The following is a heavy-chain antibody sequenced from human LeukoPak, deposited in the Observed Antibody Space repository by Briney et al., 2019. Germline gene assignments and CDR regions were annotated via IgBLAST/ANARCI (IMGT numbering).Heavy chain of an antibody. CDR1: GASISSHY. CDR2: ISDSGCT. V-gene: IGHV4-59*11. D-gene: IGHD5-12*01. J-gene: IGHJ4*02. Sequence: SETLSLTCTVSGASISSHYWSWIRQPPGKGLEWIGYISDSGCTNYKSSLKGRVTILVDTSKNQFSLQLTSVTAADTAVYYCARLGSGYLYYFDYWGQGTLVTVPS. CDR3: ARLGSGYLYYFDY.